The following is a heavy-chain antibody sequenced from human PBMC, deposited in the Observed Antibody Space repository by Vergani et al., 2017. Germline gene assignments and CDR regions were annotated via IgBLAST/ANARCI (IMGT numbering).Heavy chain of an antibody. J-gene: IGHJ4*02. Sequence: EVQLVESGGGLVKPGGSLRLSCAASGFTFSSYSMNWVRQAPGKGLDWVSSISSSSSYIYYADSVKGRFTISRDNAKTSLYLQMNSLRAEDTAVYYCARDPETYYDDSSGDGYVDYWGQGTLVTVSS. V-gene: IGHV3-21*01. CDR3: ARDPETYYDDSSGDGYVDY. CDR2: ISSSSSYI. D-gene: IGHD3-22*01. CDR1: GFTFSSYS.